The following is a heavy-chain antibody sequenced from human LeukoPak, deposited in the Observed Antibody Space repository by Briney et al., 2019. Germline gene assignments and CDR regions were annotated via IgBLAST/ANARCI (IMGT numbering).Heavy chain of an antibody. CDR3: ARDPESIVGATTVDV. Sequence: PGGSLRLSCAASGFTFSSYWMSWVRQAPGKGLEWVANIKQDGSEKYYVDPVKGRFTISGDNAKNSLYLQMNSLRAEDTAVYYCARDPESIVGATTVDVWGQGTTVTVSS. V-gene: IGHV3-7*01. D-gene: IGHD1-26*01. CDR1: GFTFSSYW. CDR2: IKQDGSEK. J-gene: IGHJ6*02.